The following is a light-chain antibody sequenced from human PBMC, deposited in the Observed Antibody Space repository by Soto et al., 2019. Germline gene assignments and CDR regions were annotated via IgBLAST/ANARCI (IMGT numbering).Light chain of an antibody. Sequence: EIVMTQSPATLSVSPGERATLSCMASQSVSGYLAWYQQKPGQPPRLLIYGASTRATGTPARFSGSGSGTEVTLTISSPQSEDFAVYYCQQYNNWTLTFGGGTKVEIK. J-gene: IGKJ4*01. V-gene: IGKV3-15*01. CDR3: QQYNNWTLT. CDR1: QSVSGY. CDR2: GAS.